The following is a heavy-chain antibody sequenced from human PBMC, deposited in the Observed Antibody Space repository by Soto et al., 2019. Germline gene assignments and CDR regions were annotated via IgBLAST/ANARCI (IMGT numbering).Heavy chain of an antibody. CDR1: GDRVSSNSAA. Sequence: SQTLSLTCALSGDRVSSNSAAWNWIRQAPSRGLEWLGRTYYRSKGYNDSAVSVKSRITINPDTSKNQFSLQLNSVTHEDTAVYYCARGRWLRRDYFDYWGQGTLVTVSS. V-gene: IGHV6-1*01. D-gene: IGHD5-12*01. J-gene: IGHJ4*02. CDR2: TYYRSKGYN. CDR3: ARGRWLRRDYFDY.